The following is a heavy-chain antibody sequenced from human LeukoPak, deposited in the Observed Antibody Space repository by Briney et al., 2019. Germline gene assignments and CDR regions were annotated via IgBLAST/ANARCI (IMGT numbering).Heavy chain of an antibody. V-gene: IGHV3-7*01. J-gene: IGHJ3*01. Sequence: GGSLRLSCVASGFSFSSHWMNWVRQAPGKGLEWVANIKEDGSARYYVESVKGRFTISRHNTKNSVFLQMNNLRGEDSAVYYCVKRNALEFWGQGTMVTVSS. CDR2: IKEDGSAR. CDR1: GFSFSSHW. CDR3: VKRNALEF.